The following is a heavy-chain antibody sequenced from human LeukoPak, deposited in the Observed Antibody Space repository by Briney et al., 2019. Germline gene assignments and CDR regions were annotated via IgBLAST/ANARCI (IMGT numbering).Heavy chain of an antibody. V-gene: IGHV3-30*18. CDR2: ISYDGSNK. Sequence: PGGSLRLSCAASGFTFSSYGMHWVRQAPGKGLKWVAVISYDGSNKYYADSVKGRFTISRDNSKNTLYLQMNSLRAEDTAVYYCAKDRGYDTGEFDYWGQGTLVTVSS. J-gene: IGHJ4*02. CDR1: GFTFSSYG. D-gene: IGHD5-12*01. CDR3: AKDRGYDTGEFDY.